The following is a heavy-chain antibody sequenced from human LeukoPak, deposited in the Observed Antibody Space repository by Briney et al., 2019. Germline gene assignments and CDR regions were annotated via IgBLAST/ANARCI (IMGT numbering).Heavy chain of an antibody. J-gene: IGHJ4*02. CDR2: TWYDGSNK. D-gene: IGHD3-10*01. Sequence: PGRSLRLSRAASGFSFSSYGMHWVRQAPGKGLEWVAVTWYDGSNKYYADSVKGRFTISRDNSKNTLYLQMNILRAEDTAVYYCAKEYYYGSGSYYTKPYFFDYWGQGTLVTVSS. CDR1: GFSFSSYG. V-gene: IGHV3-33*06. CDR3: AKEYYYGSGSYYTKPYFFDY.